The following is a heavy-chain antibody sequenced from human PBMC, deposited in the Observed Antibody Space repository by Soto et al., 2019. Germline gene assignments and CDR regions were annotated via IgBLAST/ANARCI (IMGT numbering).Heavy chain of an antibody. CDR3: AREFGGTTFDY. J-gene: IGHJ4*02. Sequence: ASVKVSCKASGGTFSIYAISLVLQAPGQGLEWMGGIIPIFGTANYAQKFQGRVTITADKSTSTAYMELSSLRSEDTAVYYCAREFGGTTFDYWGQGTLVTVSS. V-gene: IGHV1-69*06. CDR1: GGTFSIYA. D-gene: IGHD1-7*01. CDR2: IIPIFGTA.